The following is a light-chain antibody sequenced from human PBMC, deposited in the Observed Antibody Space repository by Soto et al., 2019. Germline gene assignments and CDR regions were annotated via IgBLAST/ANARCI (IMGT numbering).Light chain of an antibody. V-gene: IGKV1-39*01. CDR2: AAS. J-gene: IGKJ5*01. Sequence: DIQMTQSPSSLSASVGYEVTITCRASQTIMTYLNWYQLKPGKPPRLLIYAASSLQSGVPSRFSGSGSGTDFTLTISSLQPEDSATYFCQQSYSTTIPFGQRTLLAIK. CDR1: QTIMTY. CDR3: QQSYSTTIP.